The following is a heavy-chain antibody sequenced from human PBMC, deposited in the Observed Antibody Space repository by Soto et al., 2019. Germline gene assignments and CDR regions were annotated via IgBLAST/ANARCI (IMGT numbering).Heavy chain of an antibody. CDR3: STDSITLFEGGPAY. V-gene: IGHV3-15*07. Sequence: PGGSLRLSCAASGFTFPNAWMNWVRQAPGKGLEWVGRIKTKADGETTDYTAPVKGRFTISRDDSKSLLFLQMNSLKTEDTAVYYCSTDSITLFEGGPAYWGRGTQVTVSS. J-gene: IGHJ4*02. D-gene: IGHD3-3*02. CDR2: IKTKADGETT. CDR1: GFTFPNAW.